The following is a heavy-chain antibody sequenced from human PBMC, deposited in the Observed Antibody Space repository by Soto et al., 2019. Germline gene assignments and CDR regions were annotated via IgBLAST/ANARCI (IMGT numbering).Heavy chain of an antibody. Sequence: QVQLVESGGGVVQPGRSLRLSCAASGFTFSSYGMHWVRQAPGKGLEWVAVIWYDGSNKYYADSVKGRFTISRDNSKNTLYLQMNSLRAEDTAVYYCARDLDYYDSSGYFLGGGDYGMDVW. CDR2: IWYDGSNK. D-gene: IGHD3-22*01. J-gene: IGHJ6*01. CDR1: GFTFSSYG. V-gene: IGHV3-33*01. CDR3: ARDLDYYDSSGYFLGGGDYGMDV.